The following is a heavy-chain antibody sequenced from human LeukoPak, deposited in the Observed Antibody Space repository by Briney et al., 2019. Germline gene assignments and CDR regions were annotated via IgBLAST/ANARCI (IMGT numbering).Heavy chain of an antibody. CDR2: IIPILGIA. CDR3: ARGLYYDILAGYSPYYYYYMDV. Sequence: SVKVSXKASGGTFSSYTISWVRQAPGQGLEWMGRIIPILGIANYAQKFQGRVTITADKSTSTAYMELSSLRSEDTAVYYCARGLYYDILAGYSPYYYYYMDVWGKGTTVTVSS. CDR1: GGTFSSYT. D-gene: IGHD3-9*01. V-gene: IGHV1-69*02. J-gene: IGHJ6*03.